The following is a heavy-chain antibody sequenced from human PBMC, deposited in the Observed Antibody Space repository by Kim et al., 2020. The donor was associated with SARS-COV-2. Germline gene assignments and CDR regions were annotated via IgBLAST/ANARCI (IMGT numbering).Heavy chain of an antibody. CDR2: ISGSGGST. D-gene: IGHD3-22*01. Sequence: GGSLRLSCAASGFTFSSYAMSWVRQAPGKGLEWVSTISGSGGSTYYANSVKGRFTISRDNSKNTLYLQMNSLRAEDTAVYYCAKSRPMIVVVITDYFDYWGQGTLVTVSS. V-gene: IGHV3-23*01. J-gene: IGHJ4*02. CDR3: AKSRPMIVVVITDYFDY. CDR1: GFTFSSYA.